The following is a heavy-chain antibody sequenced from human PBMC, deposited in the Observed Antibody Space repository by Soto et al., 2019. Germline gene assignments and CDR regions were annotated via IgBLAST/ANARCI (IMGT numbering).Heavy chain of an antibody. V-gene: IGHV1-2*02. CDR3: GRGRSGQIVVFY. D-gene: IGHD5-12*01. CDR2: IGPESGAT. CDR1: GYTFTGHY. Sequence: QVQLVQSGAEVKKPGASVKVSCKASGYTFTGHYIHWVRQAREQGPEWMGEIGPESGATRYAQKFQGRVTMTRDMSITTVYMELNNLSPDDTAVYYCGRGRSGQIVVFYWGQGTPVAVSS. J-gene: IGHJ4*02.